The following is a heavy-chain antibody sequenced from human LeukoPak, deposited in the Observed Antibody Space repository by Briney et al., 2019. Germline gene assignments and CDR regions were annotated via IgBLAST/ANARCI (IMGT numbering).Heavy chain of an antibody. Sequence: GESLKISCKGSGYSFTSYWTGWVRQMPGKGLEWMGIIYPGDSDTRYSPSFQGQVTISADKSISTAYLHWSSLKASDTAMYYCARLVDLSKPYYFDYWGQGTLVTVSS. CDR2: IYPGDSDT. CDR3: ARLVDLSKPYYFDY. V-gene: IGHV5-51*01. CDR1: GYSFTSYW. D-gene: IGHD2-15*01. J-gene: IGHJ4*02.